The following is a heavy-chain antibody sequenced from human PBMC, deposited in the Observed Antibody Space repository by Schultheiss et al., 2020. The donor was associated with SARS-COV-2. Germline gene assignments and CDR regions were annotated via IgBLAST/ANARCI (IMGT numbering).Heavy chain of an antibody. CDR1: GGSISSYY. J-gene: IGHJ4*02. CDR2: IYYSGST. D-gene: IGHD6-6*01. Sequence: SETLSLTCTVSGGSISSYYWSWIRQPPGKGLEWIGYIYYSGSTNYNPSLKSRVTISVDTSKNQFSLKLSSVTAADTAVYYCARGGAARPFDYWGQGTLVTVSS. V-gene: IGHV4-59*12. CDR3: ARGGAARPFDY.